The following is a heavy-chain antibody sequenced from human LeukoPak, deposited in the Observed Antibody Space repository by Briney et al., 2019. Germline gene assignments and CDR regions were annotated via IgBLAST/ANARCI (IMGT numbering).Heavy chain of an antibody. CDR3: AREERTDYYGMDV. CDR2: ISSSGAYI. CDR1: GFTFSSYS. V-gene: IGHV3-21*01. Sequence: GGSLRLSCAASGFTFSSYSMNWVRQAPGKGLEWVSSISSSGAYIFYADSVKGRSTISRDSSKNTLYLQMNSLRAEDTAVYYCAREERTDYYGMDVWGQGTTVTVSS. J-gene: IGHJ6*02. D-gene: IGHD1-1*01.